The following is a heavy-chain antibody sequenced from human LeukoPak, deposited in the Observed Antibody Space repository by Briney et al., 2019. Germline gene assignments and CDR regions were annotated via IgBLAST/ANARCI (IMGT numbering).Heavy chain of an antibody. D-gene: IGHD3-22*01. CDR1: GYTFTSFY. V-gene: IGHV1-8*01. Sequence: ASVKLSCKASGYTFTSFYINWVRQATGQGLEWMGWMNPNSGNTGYAQKFQGRVTMTRNTSISTAYMELSSLRSEDTAVYYCASFYYDSSGYYSAFDIWGQGTMVTVSS. J-gene: IGHJ3*02. CDR3: ASFYYDSSGYYSAFDI. CDR2: MNPNSGNT.